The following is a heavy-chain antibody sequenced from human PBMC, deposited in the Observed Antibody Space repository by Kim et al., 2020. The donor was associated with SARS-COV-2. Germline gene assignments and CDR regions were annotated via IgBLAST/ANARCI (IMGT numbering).Heavy chain of an antibody. Sequence: YYTDSGKGRFTISRDTAKNSLYLQMNSLTAEDTAVYYCARDKYGDYYFDYWGRGTLVTVSS. V-gene: IGHV3-21*01. CDR3: ARDKYGDYYFDY. D-gene: IGHD4-17*01. J-gene: IGHJ4*02.